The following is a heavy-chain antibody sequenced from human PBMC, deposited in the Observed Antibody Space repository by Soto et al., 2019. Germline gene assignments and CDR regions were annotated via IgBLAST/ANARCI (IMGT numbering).Heavy chain of an antibody. D-gene: IGHD1-1*01. CDR2: INAGNGNT. CDR3: ARVSQRSHFDY. J-gene: IGHJ4*02. CDR1: GYSYTSYA. V-gene: IGHV1-3*01. Sequence: ASVKVSRKASGYSYTSYAMHWVRQAPGQRLEWMGWINAGNGNTKYSQKFQGRVTITRDTSASTAYMELSSLRSEDTAVYYCARVSQRSHFDYWGQGTLVTVSS.